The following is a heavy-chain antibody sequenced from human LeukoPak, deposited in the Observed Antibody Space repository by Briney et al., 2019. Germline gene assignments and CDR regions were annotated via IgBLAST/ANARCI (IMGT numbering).Heavy chain of an antibody. J-gene: IGHJ5*02. CDR2: TYYRSKWYN. V-gene: IGHV6-1*01. Sequence: SQTLSLTCAISGDSVSSNSAAWNWIRPSPSRGLEWLGRTYYRSKWYNDYAVSVKSRITINPDTSKNQFSLQLNSVTPEDTAVYYCAREPDLRYCSGGSCYVTWFDPWGQGTLVTVSS. CDR1: GDSVSSNSAA. CDR3: AREPDLRYCSGGSCYVTWFDP. D-gene: IGHD2-15*01.